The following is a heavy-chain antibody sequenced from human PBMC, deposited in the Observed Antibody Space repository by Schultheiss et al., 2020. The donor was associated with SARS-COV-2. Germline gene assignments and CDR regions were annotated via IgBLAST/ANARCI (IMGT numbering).Heavy chain of an antibody. J-gene: IGHJ6*03. CDR2: IYSGGST. CDR3: ARNPYDFWSGYYTSPYYYYYYMDV. Sequence: GSLRLSCAASGFTFSSYATHWVRQAPGKGLEWVSVIYSGGSTYYADSVKGRFTISRDNSKNTLYLQMNSLRAEDTAVYYCARNPYDFWSGYYTSPYYYYYYMDVWGKGTTVTVSS. D-gene: IGHD3-3*01. V-gene: IGHV3-NL1*01. CDR1: GFTFSSYA.